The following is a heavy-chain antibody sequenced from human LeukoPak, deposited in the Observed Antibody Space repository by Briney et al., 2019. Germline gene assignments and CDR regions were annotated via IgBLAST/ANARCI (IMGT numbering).Heavy chain of an antibody. D-gene: IGHD3-3*01. CDR2: IWYDGSNK. J-gene: IGHJ4*02. Sequence: GGSLRLSCAASGFTLSSYAMSWVRQAPGKGLEWVAVIWYDGSNKYYADSVKGRFTISRDNSKNTLYLQMNGLRAEDTAVYYCAKERAEWLLDYWGQGTLVTVSS. CDR1: GFTLSSYA. V-gene: IGHV3-33*06. CDR3: AKERAEWLLDY.